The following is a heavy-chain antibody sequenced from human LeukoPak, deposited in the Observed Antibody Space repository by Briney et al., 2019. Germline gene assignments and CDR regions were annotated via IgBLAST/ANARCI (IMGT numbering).Heavy chain of an antibody. Sequence: SETLSLTCTVSGGSISSYYWSWIQQPPGKGLEWIGYIYYSGSTNYNPSLKRRVTISVDTSKNQFSLKLSSVTAADTAVYYCARGFSSGWYPYFDYWGQGTLVTVSS. V-gene: IGHV4-59*01. CDR2: IYYSGST. D-gene: IGHD6-19*01. CDR1: GGSISSYY. CDR3: ARGFSSGWYPYFDY. J-gene: IGHJ4*02.